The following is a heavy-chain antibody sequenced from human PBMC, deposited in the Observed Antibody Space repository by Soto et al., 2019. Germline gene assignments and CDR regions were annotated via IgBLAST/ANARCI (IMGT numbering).Heavy chain of an antibody. CDR1: GFTFSSYG. CDR3: AKDKVPVVVTAPFDY. Sequence: QVQLVESGGGVVQPGGSLRLSCAASGFTFSSYGMHWVRQAPGKGLEWVAVISYDGSNKYYADYVKGRFTISRDNSKNTLYLQMNSLRAEDTAVYYCAKDKVPVVVTAPFDYWGQGTLVTVSS. J-gene: IGHJ4*02. V-gene: IGHV3-30*18. CDR2: ISYDGSNK. D-gene: IGHD2-21*02.